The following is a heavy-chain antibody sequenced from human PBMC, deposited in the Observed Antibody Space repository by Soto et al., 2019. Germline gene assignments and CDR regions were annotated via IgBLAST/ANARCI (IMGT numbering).Heavy chain of an antibody. CDR3: ARGQGTTGTTGYYYYGMDV. CDR2: IYYSGST. J-gene: IGHJ6*02. CDR1: GGSISSYY. V-gene: IGHV4-59*01. Sequence: QVQLQESGPGLVKPSETLSLTCTVSGGSISSYYWSWIRQPPGKGLEWIGYIYYSGSTNYNPSLKSRVTLSVDTSKNQFSLKLSSVTAADTAVYYCARGQGTTGTTGYYYYGMDVWGQGTTVTVSS. D-gene: IGHD1-1*01.